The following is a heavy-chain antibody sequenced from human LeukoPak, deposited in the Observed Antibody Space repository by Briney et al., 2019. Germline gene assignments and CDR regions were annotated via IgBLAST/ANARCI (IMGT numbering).Heavy chain of an antibody. CDR1: GYTFASYA. D-gene: IGHD3-22*01. J-gene: IGHJ4*02. V-gene: IGHV1-3*01. CDR2: INAGTGNT. CDR3: ARDRGSYDSIDY. Sequence: ASVTVSCKASGYTFASYAIHWVRQAPGQRLEWMGWINAGTGNTKYSQKFQDRVTITRDTPAGTAYMELSSLRSEDTAVFYCARDRGSYDSIDYWGQGTLVTVSS.